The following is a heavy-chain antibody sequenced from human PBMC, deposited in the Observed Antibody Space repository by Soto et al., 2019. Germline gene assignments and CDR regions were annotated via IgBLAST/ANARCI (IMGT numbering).Heavy chain of an antibody. CDR3: ARWLEVLPTSDS. D-gene: IGHD3-22*01. J-gene: IGHJ5*02. CDR2: ISSSIRDT. Sequence: QMQLVESGGGLVKPGGSLRLSCAASGFNFSDYYMSWIRQAPGKGLEWISYISSSIRDTEYADSVKGRFMISRDNAKRSMSLQMNTMRVEDTAIYYCARWLEVLPTSDSWAQGNLVTVSS. V-gene: IGHV3-11*06. CDR1: GFNFSDYY.